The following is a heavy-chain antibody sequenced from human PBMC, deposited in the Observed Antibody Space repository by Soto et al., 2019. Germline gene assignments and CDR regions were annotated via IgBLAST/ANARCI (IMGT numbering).Heavy chain of an antibody. Sequence: EVQLVESGGGLVRPGGSLRLSCAASGFTFSYYWMHWVRQAPGKGLVWVSRIHSDGSSTTYADFVKGRFIISRDNGRNTVDLKMNSVRVDDTAVYYCASGARGAFALWGQGTVVTVSS. J-gene: IGHJ3*01. CDR1: GFTFSYYW. D-gene: IGHD1-26*01. CDR3: ASGARGAFAL. CDR2: IHSDGSST. V-gene: IGHV3-74*01.